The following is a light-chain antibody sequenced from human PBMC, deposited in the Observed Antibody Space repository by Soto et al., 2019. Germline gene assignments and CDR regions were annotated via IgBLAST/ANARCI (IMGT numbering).Light chain of an antibody. CDR1: QSVSSD. J-gene: IGKJ2*01. V-gene: IGKV3-15*01. Sequence: EIVMTQSPATLSVSPGERATLSCRASQSVSSDLAWYQQKPGQAPRLLIYDASTRATGIPVRFSGSGSGAEFTLTIRSLQSEDLAVYDCQHYNEWPNIFGQGTKLEIK. CDR3: QHYNEWPNI. CDR2: DAS.